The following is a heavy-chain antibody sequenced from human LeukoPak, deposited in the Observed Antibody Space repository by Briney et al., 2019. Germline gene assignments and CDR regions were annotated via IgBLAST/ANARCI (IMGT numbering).Heavy chain of an antibody. CDR3: ARTYYDILTGQMPDAFDI. CDR2: IYYSGST. V-gene: IGHV4-59*08. CDR1: GGSISSYY. Sequence: SETLSLTCTVSGGSISSYYWSWIRQPPGKGLEWIGYIYYSGSTNYNPSLKSRVTISVDTSKNQFSLKLSSVTAADTAVYYCARTYYDILTGQMPDAFDIWGQGTMVTVFS. J-gene: IGHJ3*02. D-gene: IGHD3-9*01.